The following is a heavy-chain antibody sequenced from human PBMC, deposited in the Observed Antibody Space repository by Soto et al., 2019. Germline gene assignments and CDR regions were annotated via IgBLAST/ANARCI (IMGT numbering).Heavy chain of an antibody. V-gene: IGHV4-59*01. CDR3: ARISWNGLARYFDF. D-gene: IGHD3-3*01. CDR2: IYYTGST. J-gene: IGHJ4*02. Sequence: SETLSLTCTVSGGSISSYYWSWIRQPPGKGLEWIGYIYYTGSTNYNPSLKSRVTISVDTCKNQLSLKLSSVIAADTAVYFCARISWNGLARYFDFWGQGTLVTVSS. CDR1: GGSISSYY.